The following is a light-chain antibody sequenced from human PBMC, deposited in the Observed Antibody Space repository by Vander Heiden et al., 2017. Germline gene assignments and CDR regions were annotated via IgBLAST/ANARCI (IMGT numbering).Light chain of an antibody. V-gene: IGKV4-1*01. CDR3: QQYSTTPLT. J-gene: IGKJ4*01. Sequence: DILLTQSPDSLAVALGERATSHCKSSQSILYSSKNKNSLSWYQQKPGQPPKLLIYCASSLESGVPSRFSGSGSGTDFTLTISSLQAEDVAVYYCQQYSTTPLTFGGGTKVEIK. CDR2: CAS. CDR1: QSILYSSKNKNS.